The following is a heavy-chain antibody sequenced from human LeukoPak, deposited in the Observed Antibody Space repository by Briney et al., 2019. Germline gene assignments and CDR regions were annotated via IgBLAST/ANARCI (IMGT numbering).Heavy chain of an antibody. CDR3: ARIYGSGSYWDY. D-gene: IGHD3-10*01. V-gene: IGHV3-48*03. Sequence: SLRLSCAVSGFTFNNYEMNWVRQAPGKGLEWNSYITISASPIYYTNSVKGRFTIPRDNDKNSLYMQMNSLRVEDTAVYYCARIYGSGSYWDYWGQGTLVTVSS. CDR2: ITISASPI. J-gene: IGHJ4*02. CDR1: GFTFNNYE.